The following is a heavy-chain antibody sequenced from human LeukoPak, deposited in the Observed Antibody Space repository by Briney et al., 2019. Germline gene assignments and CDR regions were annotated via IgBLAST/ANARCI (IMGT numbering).Heavy chain of an antibody. J-gene: IGHJ5*02. V-gene: IGHV3-23*01. CDR2: ISGSGGST. D-gene: IGHD6-19*01. CDR1: GFTFSDAW. Sequence: PGGSLRLSCAASGFTFSDAWMSWVRQAPGKGLEWVSAISGSGGSTYYADSVKGRFTISRDNSKNTLYLQMNSLRAEDTAVYYCAKDSSGWSNWFDPWGQGTLVTVSS. CDR3: AKDSSGWSNWFDP.